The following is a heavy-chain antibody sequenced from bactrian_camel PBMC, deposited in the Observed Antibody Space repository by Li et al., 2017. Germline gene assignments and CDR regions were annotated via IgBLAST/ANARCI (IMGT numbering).Heavy chain of an antibody. D-gene: IGHD6*01. J-gene: IGHJ6*01. CDR2: ISTGSGST. V-gene: IGHV3S54*01. Sequence: HVQLVESGGGSVQAGGSLRLSCIASGYTRKITGMGWFRQAPGKEREGIAGISTGSGSTYYARSVKGRLSISRDDAKNTVYRQMNTLKAEDTAVYYCVRVDTWDFGYWGQGTQVTVS. CDR3: VRVDTWDFGY. CDR1: GYTRKITG.